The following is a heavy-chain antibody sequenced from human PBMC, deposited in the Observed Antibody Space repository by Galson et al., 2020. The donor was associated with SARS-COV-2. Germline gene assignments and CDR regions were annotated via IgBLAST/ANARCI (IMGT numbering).Heavy chain of an antibody. D-gene: IGHD2-15*01. CDR1: GYTFSNYG. CDR2: ISVYNGNT. J-gene: IGHJ2*01. CDR3: ARGTPGATPNWYFDL. V-gene: IGHV1-18*01. Sequence: ASVKVSCKASGYTFSNYGLSWVRQAPGLGLEWMGWISVYNGNTDYAQRLQGRVTMTTDTFTNTAYMELKSLRSDDTAVYYCARGTPGATPNWYFDLWGRGTLVTVSS.